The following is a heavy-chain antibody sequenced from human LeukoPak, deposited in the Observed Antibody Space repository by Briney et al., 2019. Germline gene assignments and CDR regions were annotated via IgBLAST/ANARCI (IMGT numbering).Heavy chain of an antibody. Sequence: PGGSLRLSCAASGFTFSSYAMSWVRQAPGKGLEWASSISGSGGSTYYADSVKGRFNISRDNSKNTLYLQMNSLRAEDTAVYYCARGDSLGYWGQGTLVTVSS. CDR1: GFTFSSYA. CDR2: ISGSGGST. D-gene: IGHD5-18*01. V-gene: IGHV3-23*01. CDR3: ARGDSLGY. J-gene: IGHJ4*02.